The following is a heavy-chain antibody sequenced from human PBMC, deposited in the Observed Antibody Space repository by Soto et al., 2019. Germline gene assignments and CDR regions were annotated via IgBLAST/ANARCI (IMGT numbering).Heavy chain of an antibody. CDR2: INHSGST. D-gene: IGHD4-4*01. CDR3: ARTTVVSGTPDFDY. Sequence: SETLSLTCAVYCGSFSGYYWSWIRQPPGKGLEWIGEINHSGSTNYNPSLKSRVTMSVDMSKNQFSLKLSSVTAADTAVYFCARTTVVSGTPDFDYWGQGTLVTVSS. CDR1: CGSFSGYY. J-gene: IGHJ4*02. V-gene: IGHV4-34*01.